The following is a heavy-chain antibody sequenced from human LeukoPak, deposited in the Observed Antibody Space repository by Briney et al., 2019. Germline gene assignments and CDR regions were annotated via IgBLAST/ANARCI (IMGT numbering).Heavy chain of an antibody. CDR2: IYHSGST. J-gene: IGHJ5*02. CDR1: GYSISSGCY. Sequence: PSETLSLTCAVSGYSISSGCYWGWIRQPPGKGLEWIGSIYHSGSTYYNPSLKSRVTISVDTSKNQFSLKLSSVTAADTAVYYCARHTIFGVVIYNWFDPWGQGTLVTVSS. V-gene: IGHV4-38-2*01. CDR3: ARHTIFGVVIYNWFDP. D-gene: IGHD3-3*01.